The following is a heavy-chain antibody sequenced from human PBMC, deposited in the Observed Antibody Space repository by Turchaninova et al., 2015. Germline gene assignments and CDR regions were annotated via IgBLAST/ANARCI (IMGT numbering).Heavy chain of an antibody. Sequence: QITLKESGPTLVKPTQTLTLTCTFSGFSHSTSGGGVGGIRQPTGQALVWLVVIYWDDDKRYNPSLKSRVTITKDTSTNQVVLTMTNMDPVDTATYYCAHVFGENWGREVYFDYWGQGTLVTVSS. D-gene: IGHD3-3*01. J-gene: IGHJ4*02. CDR2: IYWDDDK. CDR1: GFSHSTSGGG. CDR3: AHVFGENWGREVYFDY. V-gene: IGHV2-5*02.